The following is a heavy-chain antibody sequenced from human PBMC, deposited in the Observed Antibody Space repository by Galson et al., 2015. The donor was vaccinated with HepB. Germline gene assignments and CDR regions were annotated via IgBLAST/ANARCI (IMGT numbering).Heavy chain of an antibody. V-gene: IGHV1-3*01. D-gene: IGHD2-21*01. CDR1: GYTFTSYA. CDR2: INAGNGNT. CDR3: AREDRGRVRYYYYGMDV. Sequence: SVKVSCKASGYTFTSYAMHWVRQAPGQRLEWMGWINAGNGNTKYSQKFQGRVTITRDTSASTAYMELSSLRSEDTAVYYCAREDRGRVRYYYYGMDVWGQGTTVTVSS. J-gene: IGHJ6*02.